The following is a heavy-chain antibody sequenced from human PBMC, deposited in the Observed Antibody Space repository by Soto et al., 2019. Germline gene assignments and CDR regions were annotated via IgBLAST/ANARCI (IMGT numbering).Heavy chain of an antibody. D-gene: IGHD2-2*01. CDR1: GGSISSGGYY. Sequence: TLSLTCAVSGGSISSGGYYWGWIRQRPGKGLEWIGYIYYSGSTYYNPSLKSRVTISVDTSKNHYSLKLSSVTAADTAVYYCACSTCSSTSCYLYYYGMDVWGQGTTVTVSS. V-gene: IGHV4-30-4*01. J-gene: IGHJ6*02. CDR3: ACSTCSSTSCYLYYYGMDV. CDR2: IYYSGST.